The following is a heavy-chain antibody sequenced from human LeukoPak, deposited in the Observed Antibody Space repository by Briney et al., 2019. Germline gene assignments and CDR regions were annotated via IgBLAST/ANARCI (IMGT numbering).Heavy chain of an antibody. Sequence: ASVEVSCKASGYTFTSYGISWVRQAPGQGLEWMGWISAYNGNTNYAQKLQGRVTMTTDTSTSTACMELRSLRSDDTAVYYCARETIWSGYSFDYWGQGTLVTVSS. V-gene: IGHV1-18*01. CDR2: ISAYNGNT. CDR3: ARETIWSGYSFDY. CDR1: GYTFTSYG. J-gene: IGHJ4*02. D-gene: IGHD3-3*01.